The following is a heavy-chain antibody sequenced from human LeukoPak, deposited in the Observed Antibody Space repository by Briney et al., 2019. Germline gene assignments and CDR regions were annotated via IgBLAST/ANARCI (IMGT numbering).Heavy chain of an antibody. V-gene: IGHV1-18*01. J-gene: IGHJ4*02. D-gene: IGHD3-3*01. CDR1: GYTFTSYG. CDR3: ARDNLYYGSDY. Sequence: ASVKVSCKASGYTFTSYGISWVRQAPGQGLEWMGRISASNGNTNYAQILQGRVTLTTDTSTSTAYMELRSLTSDDTAVYYCARDNLYYGSDYWGQGTLVTVSS. CDR2: ISASNGNT.